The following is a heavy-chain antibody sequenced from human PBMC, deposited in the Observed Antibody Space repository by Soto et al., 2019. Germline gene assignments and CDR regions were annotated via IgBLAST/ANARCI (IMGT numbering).Heavy chain of an antibody. J-gene: IGHJ6*02. CDR2: ISGGGGST. V-gene: IGHV3-23*04. CDR1: GFTFSTYA. Sequence: EVQLVESGGGLVQPGGSLRLSCAASGFTFSTYAMSWVRQAPGKGLEWVSAISGGGGSTHYADSVKGRFTISRDNSKNTLYLQMNSLRAEETAVYYCAKNYMITVSFYYYGMDVWGQGTTVTVSS. D-gene: IGHD4-4*01. CDR3: AKNYMITVSFYYYGMDV.